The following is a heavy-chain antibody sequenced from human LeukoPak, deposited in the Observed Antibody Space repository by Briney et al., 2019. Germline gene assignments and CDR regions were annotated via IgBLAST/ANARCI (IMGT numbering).Heavy chain of an antibody. CDR1: GYTFTSYG. Sequence: ASGKVSCKASGYTFTSYGISTVRQSPGQGLEWRGGISVYNGNTNYAQKLQSRVTMTTDTSTSTDYMELRSVRADDTGVYYCARSLYYYDSSGYPPFDYWGQGTLVTVSS. D-gene: IGHD3-22*01. J-gene: IGHJ4*02. CDR2: ISVYNGNT. CDR3: ARSLYYYDSSGYPPFDY. V-gene: IGHV1-18*01.